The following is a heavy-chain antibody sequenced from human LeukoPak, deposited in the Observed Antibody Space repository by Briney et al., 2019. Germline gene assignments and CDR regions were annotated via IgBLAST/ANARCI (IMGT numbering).Heavy chain of an antibody. Sequence: GGSLRLSCAASGFTFSNYWMTWVRQAPGKGLEWVAHINQDGSEEHYMDSVKARFTISRDNAKNSLSLQMNSLRAEDTAVYYCASEFIVGATFDYWGQGTLVTVSS. CDR3: ASEFIVGATFDY. CDR2: INQDGSEE. J-gene: IGHJ4*02. CDR1: GFTFSNYW. V-gene: IGHV3-7*01. D-gene: IGHD1-26*01.